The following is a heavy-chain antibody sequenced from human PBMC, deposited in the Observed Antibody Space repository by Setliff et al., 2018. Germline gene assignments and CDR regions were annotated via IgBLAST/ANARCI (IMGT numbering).Heavy chain of an antibody. CDR3: AKGGQQVAPDGRWFDP. CDR1: GFTVSSNY. CDR2: IYSGGNA. J-gene: IGHJ5*02. V-gene: IGHV3-53*01. Sequence: GGSLRLSCAASGFTVSSNYMSWVRQAPGKGLEWVSVIYSGGNAYYADSVKGRFTISRDNSKNTLYLQMSSLRDDDTAVYYCAKGGQQVAPDGRWFDPWGQGSLVTVSS. D-gene: IGHD6-13*01.